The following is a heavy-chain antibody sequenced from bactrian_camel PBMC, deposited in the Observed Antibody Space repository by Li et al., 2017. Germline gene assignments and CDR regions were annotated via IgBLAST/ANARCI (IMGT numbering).Heavy chain of an antibody. CDR1: GFTFSSYY. D-gene: IGHD4*01. Sequence: VQLVESGGGLVQPGGSLRLSCAASGFTFSSYYMSWVRQAPGKGLEWVSSIYSDGSNTDYADSVMDRFTVSRDNAKNTLYLQLNSLKTEDTAMYYCATDFVRYSDYSGAFFYWGQGTQVTVS. CDR2: IYSDGSNT. CDR3: ATDFVRYSDYSGAFFY. J-gene: IGHJ4*01. V-gene: IGHV3-2*01.